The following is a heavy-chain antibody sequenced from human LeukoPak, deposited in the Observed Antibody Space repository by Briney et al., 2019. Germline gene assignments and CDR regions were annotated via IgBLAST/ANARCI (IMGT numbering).Heavy chain of an antibody. CDR3: AADNDYSVQQWLPRGAY. Sequence: SVKVSCKASGFTFTSSAVQWVRQARGQRLEWIGWIGVGSGSTDYAQKFQERVTITRDMSTSTAYMELSSLTSEDTAVYYCAADNDYSVQQWLPRGAYWGQGTLVTVSS. CDR2: IGVGSGST. V-gene: IGHV1-58*01. D-gene: IGHD4-11*01. J-gene: IGHJ4*02. CDR1: GFTFTSSA.